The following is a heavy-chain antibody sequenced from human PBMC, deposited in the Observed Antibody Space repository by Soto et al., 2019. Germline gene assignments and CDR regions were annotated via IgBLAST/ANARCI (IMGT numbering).Heavy chain of an antibody. CDR1: GFTFSDYY. Sequence: PGGSLRLSCAASGFTFSDYYMSWIRQAPGKGLEWVSYISSSGSTIYYADSVKGRFTISRDNAKNSLYLQMNSLRAEDTAVYYCARDHSSGWYPEGEGPFDYWGQGTLVTVSS. CDR2: ISSSGSTI. D-gene: IGHD6-19*01. CDR3: ARDHSSGWYPEGEGPFDY. J-gene: IGHJ4*02. V-gene: IGHV3-11*01.